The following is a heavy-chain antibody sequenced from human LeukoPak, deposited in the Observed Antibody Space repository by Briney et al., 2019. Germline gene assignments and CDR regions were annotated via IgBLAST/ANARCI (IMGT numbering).Heavy chain of an antibody. Sequence: GGSLRLSCVASGSTLRSYALHWVRQAPGKGLEWVAVISHDGGNHYYGAPVKGRFTVSRDDSKNTLYLQMNSLKTEDTAVYYCTTDLGSSGALPFYWGQGTVVTVSS. CDR2: ISHDGGNH. V-gene: IGHV3-30-3*01. J-gene: IGHJ4*02. CDR1: GSTLRSYA. D-gene: IGHD6-19*01. CDR3: TTDLGSSGALPFY.